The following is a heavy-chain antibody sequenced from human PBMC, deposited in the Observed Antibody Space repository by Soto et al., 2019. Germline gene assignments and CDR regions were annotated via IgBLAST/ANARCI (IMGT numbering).Heavy chain of an antibody. D-gene: IGHD3-16*01. CDR2: ISSSSRYT. V-gene: IGHV3-11*06. CDR1: GFTFSDYY. Sequence: QVQLVDSGGGLVKPGGSLRLSCAASGFTFSDYYMNWIRQAPGKGLEWVSYISSSSRYTDYADSVKGRFTISRDNAKDSLYLQTNSMRAEATSVYYCARDRGGMPNCYFDLWGSGTLVTVSS. J-gene: IGHJ2*01. CDR3: ARDRGGMPNCYFDL.